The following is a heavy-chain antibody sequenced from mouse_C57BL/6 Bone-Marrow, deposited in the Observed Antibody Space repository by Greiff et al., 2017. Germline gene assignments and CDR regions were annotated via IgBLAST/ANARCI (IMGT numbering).Heavy chain of an antibody. CDR2: ISNGGGST. V-gene: IGHV5-12*01. CDR1: GFTFSDYY. Sequence: EVKLMESGGGLVQPGGSLKLSCAASGFTFSDYYMSWVRQTPEKRLEWVAYISNGGGSTYYPDTVKGRFTISRDNAKNTLYLQMSRLKSEDTAMYYCARQIYYGNYADYGGQGTTLTVSS. J-gene: IGHJ2*01. D-gene: IGHD2-1*01. CDR3: ARQIYYGNYADY.